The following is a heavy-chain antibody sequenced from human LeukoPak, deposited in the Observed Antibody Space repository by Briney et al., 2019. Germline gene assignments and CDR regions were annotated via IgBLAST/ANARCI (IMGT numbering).Heavy chain of an antibody. D-gene: IGHD3-16*01. J-gene: IGHJ4*02. CDR1: GLTFSTYS. Sequence: GGSLRLSCVASGLTFSTYSMNWLRHAPGKGLEWVSYISSFSGTINYADSVKGRFPISRDNAKNSLYLQMNSLRAEDTAVYYCARDQGGVGYWGQGTLVTVSS. CDR3: ARDQGGVGY. CDR2: ISSFSGTI. V-gene: IGHV3-48*01.